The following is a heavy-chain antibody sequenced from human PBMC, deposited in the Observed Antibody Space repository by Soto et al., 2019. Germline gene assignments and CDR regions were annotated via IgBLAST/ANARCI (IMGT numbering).Heavy chain of an antibody. V-gene: IGHV1-69*04. D-gene: IGHD1-26*01. Sequence: QVQLVQSGAEVKKPGSSVKVSCKASGGSFSNYALNWVRQAPGQGLEWMGGIVPFVGITKYAQKFQGSVTITADNSTSTADMELSSLRSEDTAVYYCAREMGATNDYWGQGTLVTVSS. CDR3: AREMGATNDY. CDR1: GGSFSNYA. J-gene: IGHJ4*02. CDR2: IVPFVGIT.